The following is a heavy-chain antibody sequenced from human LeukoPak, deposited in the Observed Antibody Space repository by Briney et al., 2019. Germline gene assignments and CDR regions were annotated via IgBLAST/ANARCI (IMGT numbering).Heavy chain of an antibody. CDR3: AKDSWEVGATAEIDY. V-gene: IGHV3-30*02. D-gene: IGHD1-26*01. CDR2: IRYDANDK. J-gene: IGHJ4*02. CDR1: GFTFSNYG. Sequence: PGGSLKLSXSASGFTFSNYGMHWVRQAPGKGLEWVAFIRYDANDKYYADSVKGRFTISRDNSKNTVFLLMNSLRAEDTAVYYCAKDSWEVGATAEIDYWGQGTLVTVSS.